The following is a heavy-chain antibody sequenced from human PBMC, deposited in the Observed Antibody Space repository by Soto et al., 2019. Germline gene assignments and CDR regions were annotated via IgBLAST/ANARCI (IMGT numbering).Heavy chain of an antibody. D-gene: IGHD4-17*01. J-gene: IGHJ4*02. CDR2: IWYDGSKK. Sequence: QVQLVESGGGVVQPGRSLRLSCAASGFSFRSHGMHWVRQAPGKGLEWVAVIWYDGSKKYYADSVKGRFTISRDNSKNTLYLEMNSLRAEDTAVYYCASDSSGVTTYFDSWGQGSLVTVSS. CDR1: GFSFRSHG. CDR3: ASDSSGVTTYFDS. V-gene: IGHV3-33*01.